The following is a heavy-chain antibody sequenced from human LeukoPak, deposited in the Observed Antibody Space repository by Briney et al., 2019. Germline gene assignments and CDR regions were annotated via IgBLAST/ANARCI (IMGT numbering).Heavy chain of an antibody. V-gene: IGHV3-21*01. CDR3: ARRGYHDYSGFDY. D-gene: IGHD1-26*01. CDR2: ISGRSDDI. J-gene: IGHJ4*02. Sequence: GGSLRLSCAGSEFTFSSYSMHWVRQAPGKGLEWVSSISGRSDDIYYANSVQGRFTISRDNSKNSLYLQMKSLRAEDTALYYCARRGYHDYSGFDYWGQGTLVTVSS. CDR1: EFTFSSYS.